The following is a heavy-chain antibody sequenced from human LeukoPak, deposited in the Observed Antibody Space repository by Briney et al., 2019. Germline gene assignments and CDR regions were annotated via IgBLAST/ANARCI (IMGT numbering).Heavy chain of an antibody. J-gene: IGHJ3*02. CDR3: ARSRGGDAWDALDI. CDR2: ISAYNGDT. Sequence: GASVKVSCKASGCNLIKYGISWVRQAPGQVREWMGWISAYNGDTNYVQKFQGRVTMTTDTSTSTAYMELRSLRSDDTAVYYCARSRGGDAWDALDIWGQGTMVTVSS. D-gene: IGHD2-21*02. V-gene: IGHV1-18*01. CDR1: GCNLIKYG.